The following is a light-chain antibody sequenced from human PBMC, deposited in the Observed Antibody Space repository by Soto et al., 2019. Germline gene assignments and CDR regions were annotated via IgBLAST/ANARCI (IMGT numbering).Light chain of an antibody. J-gene: IGKJ4*01. CDR1: QSVSSN. Sequence: EIVMTQSPATLSVSPGERATLSCRASQSVSSNLAWYQQRPGQAPRLLIYGASNRATGIPARFSGSGSGTDFTLTISKLEPEDFAVYYCQQFGVSPTFGGGTKVDIK. CDR2: GAS. CDR3: QQFGVSPT. V-gene: IGKV3D-15*02.